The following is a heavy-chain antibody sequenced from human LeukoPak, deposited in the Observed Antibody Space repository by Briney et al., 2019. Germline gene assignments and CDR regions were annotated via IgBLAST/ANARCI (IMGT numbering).Heavy chain of an antibody. J-gene: IGHJ1*01. D-gene: IGHD2-21*01. CDR3: ARDESTSVLWW. V-gene: IGHV1-46*01. CDR1: GYTFINYY. Sequence: ASVKVSCKASGYTFINYYMHWVRQAPGQGLEWMGIINPSGGSTSYAQKFQGRVTMTRDTSTSTVYMELSSLRSEDTAVYYCARDESTSVLWWWGQGTLVTVSS. CDR2: INPSGGST.